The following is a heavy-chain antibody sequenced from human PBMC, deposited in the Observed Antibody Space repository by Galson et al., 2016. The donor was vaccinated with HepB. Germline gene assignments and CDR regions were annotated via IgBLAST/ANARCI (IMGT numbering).Heavy chain of an antibody. V-gene: IGHV6-1*01. CDR3: ARVRCSPFRCQNWFDP. Sequence: CAISGDSVSSNSAAWTWIRQSPLRGLEWLGRTYYRSKWYNDYAVSVKSRISIHPDTSKNQFSLQLNPVTPEDTAGYYCARVRCSPFRCQNWFDPWGQGTLVTVSS. CDR2: TYYRSKWYN. D-gene: IGHD2-15*01. J-gene: IGHJ5*02. CDR1: GDSVSSNSAA.